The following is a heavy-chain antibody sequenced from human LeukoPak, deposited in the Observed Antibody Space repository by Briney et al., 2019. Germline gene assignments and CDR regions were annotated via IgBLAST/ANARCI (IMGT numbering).Heavy chain of an antibody. D-gene: IGHD5-18*01. CDR1: GFTFSSYA. Sequence: MSGGSLRLSCTASGFTFSSYAMSWVRQAPGKGLEWVSSISSSSSYIYYADSVKGRFTISRDNAKNSLYLQMNSLRAEDTAVYFCARGGSRVETLMVLDYWGQGTPVTVSS. J-gene: IGHJ4*02. V-gene: IGHV3-21*01. CDR3: ARGGSRVETLMVLDY. CDR2: ISSSSSYI.